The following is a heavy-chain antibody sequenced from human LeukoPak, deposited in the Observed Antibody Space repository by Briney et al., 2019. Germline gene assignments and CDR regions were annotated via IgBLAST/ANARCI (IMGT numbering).Heavy chain of an antibody. D-gene: IGHD2-2*01. J-gene: IGHJ5*02. V-gene: IGHV3-7*01. CDR2: IKEDGSAQ. CDR3: ATSSNAPGNH. Sequence: GGSLRLSCAASGFTFSSYGMHWVRQAPGKGLEWVANIKEDGSAQYYVDSVKGRFTISRDNAQNSLNLQMNSLRAEDTAVYYCATSSNAPGNHWGQGTLVTVSS. CDR1: GFTFSSYG.